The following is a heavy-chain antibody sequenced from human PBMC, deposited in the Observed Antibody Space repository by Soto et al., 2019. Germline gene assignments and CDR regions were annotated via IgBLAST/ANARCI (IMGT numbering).Heavy chain of an antibody. Sequence: TSETLSLTCIVSGGSINSYWWSWIRQPAGKGLEWIGRVYSSGTTDYNPSLNSRATMSVETSKNQFSLKLSSVTAADTAVYYCARDIASYAYGEGYWGQGIQVTV. D-gene: IGHD2-21*01. CDR2: VYSSGTT. J-gene: IGHJ4*02. V-gene: IGHV4-4*07. CDR1: GGSINSYW. CDR3: ARDIASYAYGEGY.